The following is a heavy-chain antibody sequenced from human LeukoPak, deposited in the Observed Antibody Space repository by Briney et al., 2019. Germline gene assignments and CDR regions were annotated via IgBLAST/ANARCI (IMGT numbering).Heavy chain of an antibody. J-gene: IGHJ4*02. V-gene: IGHV4-39*01. Sequence: PSETLSLTCTVSGGSMSSSSYYWRWIRQPPGKGLDWIGSIYYSGSTYDNPSLKSRVTISVDTSKNQFSLKLSSVTAADTAVYYCARPANYYGSGSYYKRRFDYWGQGTLVTVSS. CDR1: GGSMSSSSYY. D-gene: IGHD3-10*01. CDR3: ARPANYYGSGSYYKRRFDY. CDR2: IYYSGST.